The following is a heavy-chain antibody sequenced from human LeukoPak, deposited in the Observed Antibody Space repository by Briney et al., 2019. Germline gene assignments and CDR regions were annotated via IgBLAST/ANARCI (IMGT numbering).Heavy chain of an antibody. CDR3: AKTLYYDILPGYYVN. J-gene: IGHJ4*02. CDR1: GFTFSSYA. Sequence: GGSLRLSCAASGFTFSSYAMNWVRQAPGKGPEWVSVISGSGGSTYYADSVKGRFTISRDNSKSTLYLQMSSLRADDTAIYYCAKTLYYDILPGYYVNWGQGILVTVSS. CDR2: ISGSGGST. V-gene: IGHV3-23*01. D-gene: IGHD3-9*01.